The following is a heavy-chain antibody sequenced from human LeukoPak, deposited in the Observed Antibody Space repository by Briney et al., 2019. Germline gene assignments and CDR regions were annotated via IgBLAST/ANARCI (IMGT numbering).Heavy chain of an antibody. J-gene: IGHJ4*02. CDR2: ISTYNGNT. Sequence: ASVKVSCKASGYTFNSYDISWVRQAPGQGLEWMAWISTYNGNTNYAQKVQGRATMTTDTSTSTDYMELRSLRSDDTAVYYCARVLRYDFWSAYYFDYWGQGTLVTVSS. CDR1: GYTFNSYD. D-gene: IGHD3-3*01. V-gene: IGHV1-18*01. CDR3: ARVLRYDFWSAYYFDY.